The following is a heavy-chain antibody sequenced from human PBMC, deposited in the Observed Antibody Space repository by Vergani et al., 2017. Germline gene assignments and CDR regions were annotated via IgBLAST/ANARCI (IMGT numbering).Heavy chain of an antibody. D-gene: IGHD4-23*01. J-gene: IGHJ5*02. CDR3: ARDGDDYGGKNWFDP. CDR2: IIPILGIA. V-gene: IGHV1-69*08. Sequence: QVQLVQSGAEVKKPGSSVKVSCKASGGTFSSYTISWVRQAPGQGLEWMGRIIPILGIANYAQKFQGRVTITADKSTSTAYMELSSLRSEDTAVYYCARDGDDYGGKNWFDPGGQGTLVTVSS. CDR1: GGTFSSYT.